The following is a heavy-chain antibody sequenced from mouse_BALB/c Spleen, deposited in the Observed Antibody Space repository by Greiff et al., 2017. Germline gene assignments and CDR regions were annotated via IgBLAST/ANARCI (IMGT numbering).Heavy chain of an antibody. Sequence: VQLQQPGAELVKPGAPVKLSCKASGYTFTSYWMNWVKQRPGRGLEWIGRIDPSDSETHYNQKFKDKATLTVDKSSSTAYIQLSSLTSEDSAVYYCARGGGNYAMDYWGQGTSVTVSS. J-gene: IGHJ4*01. CDR2: IDPSDSET. D-gene: IGHD2-14*01. V-gene: IGHV1-69*02. CDR3: ARGGGNYAMDY. CDR1: GYTFTSYW.